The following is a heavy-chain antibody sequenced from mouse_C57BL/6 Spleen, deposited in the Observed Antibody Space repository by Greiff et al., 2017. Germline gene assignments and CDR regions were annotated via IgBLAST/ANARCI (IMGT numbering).Heavy chain of an antibody. CDR2: IYPGDGDT. J-gene: IGHJ3*01. CDR1: GYAFSSSW. CDR3: ARIYDGYPFAY. V-gene: IGHV1-82*01. Sequence: VQLVESGPELVKPGASVKISCKASGYAFSSSWMNWVKQRPGKGLEWIGRIYPGDGDTNYNGKFKGKATLTADKSSSTAYMQLSSLTSEDSAVYFCARIYDGYPFAYWGQGTLVTVSA. D-gene: IGHD2-3*01.